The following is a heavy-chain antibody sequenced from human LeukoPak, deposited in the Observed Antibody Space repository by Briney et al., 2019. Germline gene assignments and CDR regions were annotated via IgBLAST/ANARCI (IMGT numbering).Heavy chain of an antibody. CDR3: ARFHCPAGIRDGFDY. CDR1: GGSISGYY. J-gene: IGHJ4*02. CDR2: MYYTGST. V-gene: IGHV4-59*01. D-gene: IGHD2-8*02. Sequence: SETLSLTCTVSGGSISGYYWSWIRQPPGKGLEWIGYMYYTGSTNYNPSLKSQVTMSVDASKNQFSLKLTSVTAADTAVYYCARFHCPAGIRDGFDYWGLGTLVTVST.